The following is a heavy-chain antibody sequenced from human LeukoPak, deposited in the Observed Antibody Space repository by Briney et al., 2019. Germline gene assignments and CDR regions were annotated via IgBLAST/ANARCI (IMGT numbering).Heavy chain of an antibody. CDR3: ARAPSSYESGNGYPNLGWLDP. CDR1: GYPIGLDYY. Sequence: PSETLSLTCKVSGYPIGLDYYWWGIRQAPGRGVQWIGGFHRGRIQYNSALKSRVTISIASSKDQFSLRMWPVTARDTAFSFCARAPSSYESGNGYPNLGWLDPWGQGALVTVSS. J-gene: IGHJ5*02. D-gene: IGHD5-24*01. CDR2: FHRGRI. V-gene: IGHV4-38-2*02.